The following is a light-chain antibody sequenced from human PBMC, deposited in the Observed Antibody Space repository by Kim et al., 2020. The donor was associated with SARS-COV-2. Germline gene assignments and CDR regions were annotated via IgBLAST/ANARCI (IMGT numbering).Light chain of an antibody. V-gene: IGKV1-27*01. J-gene: IGKJ1*01. CDR3: QKYNSAPWT. Sequence: ASVGDRVTISCRASQAISHYLAWYQQKPGKVPKLLIYAASTLHSGVPARFSGSGSGTDFTLTISSLQPEDFATYYCQKYNSAPWTFGQGTKVDIK. CDR2: AAS. CDR1: QAISHY.